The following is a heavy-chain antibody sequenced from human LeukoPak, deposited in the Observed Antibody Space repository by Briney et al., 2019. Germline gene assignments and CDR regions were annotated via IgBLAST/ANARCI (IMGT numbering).Heavy chain of an antibody. V-gene: IGHV4-61*01. J-gene: IGHJ4*02. D-gene: IGHD3-22*01. CDR3: ARILMYYYDSSGPDY. CDR1: GGSVSSGTYY. Sequence: SETLSLTCTVSGGSVSSGTYYWRWIRQPPGKGLEWIGHIYYSGSTNYNPSLKSRVTISLDTSKNQFTLKLSSVTAADTAVYYCARILMYYYDSSGPDYWGQGTLVTVSS. CDR2: IYYSGST.